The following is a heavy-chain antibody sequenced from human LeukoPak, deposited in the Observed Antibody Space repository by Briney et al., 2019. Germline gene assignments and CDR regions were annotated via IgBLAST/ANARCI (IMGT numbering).Heavy chain of an antibody. D-gene: IGHD6-19*01. CDR2: ISGSGGST. CDR1: GFTFSSYA. J-gene: IGHJ4*02. CDR3: AKDLPYSSGWYGDY. Sequence: GGSLRLSCAASGFTFSSYAMSWVRQAPGKGLEWVSAISGSGGSTYYADSVKGRFTIPRDNSKNTLYLQMNSLRAEDTAVYYCAKDLPYSSGWYGDYWGQGTLVTVSS. V-gene: IGHV3-23*01.